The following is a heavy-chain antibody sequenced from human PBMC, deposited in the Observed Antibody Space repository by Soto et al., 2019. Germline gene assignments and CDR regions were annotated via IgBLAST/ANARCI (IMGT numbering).Heavy chain of an antibody. V-gene: IGHV3-30-3*01. D-gene: IGHD2-21*01. Sequence: PGGSLRLSCAASGFTFSSYAMHWVRQAPGKGLEWVAVISYDGSNKYYADSVKGRFTISRDNSKNTLYLQMNSLRAEDTAVYYCARDLFEGNYYGMDVWGQGTTVTVSS. CDR1: GFTFSSYA. CDR2: ISYDGSNK. J-gene: IGHJ6*02. CDR3: ARDLFEGNYYGMDV.